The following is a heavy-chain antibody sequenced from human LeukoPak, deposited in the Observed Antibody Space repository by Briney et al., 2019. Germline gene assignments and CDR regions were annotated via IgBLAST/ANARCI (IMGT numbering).Heavy chain of an antibody. D-gene: IGHD3-10*01. CDR2: ISSSGSTI. CDR1: GFTFSDYY. J-gene: IGHJ4*02. V-gene: IGHV3-11*01. CDR3: ARVGYYGSGSSREYYFDY. Sequence: GGSLRLSCAASGFTFSDYYMSWIRQAPGKGLEWVSYISSSGSTIYYADSVKGRFTISRDNAKNSLYLQMNSLRAEDTAVYYCARVGYYGSGSSREYYFDYWGQGTLVTASS.